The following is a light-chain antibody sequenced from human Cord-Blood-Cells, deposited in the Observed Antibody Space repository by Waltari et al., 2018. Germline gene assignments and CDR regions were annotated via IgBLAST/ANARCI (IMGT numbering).Light chain of an antibody. Sequence: DIKMTQSPSSLSASVGDRLTITCRARQSISSYLNWYQQKPGKAPKLLIYAASSLQSGVPSRFSGSGSGTDVTLTISSLQPEDFAAYYCQQSDSIPCTFGPGTKVNIK. V-gene: IGKV1-39*01. CDR3: QQSDSIPCT. CDR2: AAS. CDR1: QSISSY. J-gene: IGKJ3*01.